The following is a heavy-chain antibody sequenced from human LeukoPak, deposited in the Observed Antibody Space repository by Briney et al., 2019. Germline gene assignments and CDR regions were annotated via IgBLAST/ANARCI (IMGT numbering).Heavy chain of an antibody. V-gene: IGHV4-4*09. D-gene: IGHD1-26*01. J-gene: IGHJ4*02. CDR3: ARWGLSGDYSYLDY. CDR1: GGSINNFY. CDR2: IYTTGST. Sequence: SETLSLTCTVSGGSINNFYWSWIRQPPGKGLEWIGFIYTTGSTNYNPSLKSRVTISVDTSRNQFSLKLSSVTAADTAVYYCARWGLSGDYSYLDYWGQGTLVTVSS.